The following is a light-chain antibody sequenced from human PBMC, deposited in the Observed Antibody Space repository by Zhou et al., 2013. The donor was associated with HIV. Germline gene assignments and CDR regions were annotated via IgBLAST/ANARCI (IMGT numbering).Light chain of an antibody. CDR3: QQRSQWPWT. J-gene: IGKJ1*01. Sequence: EIVMTQSPATLSVSPGERATLSCRASQSVSSNLAWYQQKPGQAPRLLIYGASTRATGIPARFSGSGSGTEFTLTISSMQSEDFAVYYCQQRSQWPWTFGQGTKVEIK. CDR1: QSVSSN. V-gene: IGKV3-15*01. CDR2: GAS.